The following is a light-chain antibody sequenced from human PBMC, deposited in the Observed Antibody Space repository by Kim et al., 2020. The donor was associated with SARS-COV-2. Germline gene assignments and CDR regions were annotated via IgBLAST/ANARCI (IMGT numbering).Light chain of an antibody. Sequence: LSPGKRATLSCRGSRSISSFLAWYQQKPDQAPRLLNYEASTGATGIPARFSSRGSGTDFTLIISRLEPEDFAVYCWQQRSNWPLTFGRGTKVDIK. J-gene: IGKJ1*01. CDR2: EAS. CDR1: RSISSF. CDR3: QQRSNWPLT. V-gene: IGKV3-11*01.